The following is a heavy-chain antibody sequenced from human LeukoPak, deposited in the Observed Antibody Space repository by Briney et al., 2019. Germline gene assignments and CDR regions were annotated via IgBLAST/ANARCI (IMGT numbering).Heavy chain of an antibody. CDR1: GFTFSSYA. V-gene: IGHV3-23*01. CDR3: AKDDSPGKEWLEVIDY. CDR2: ISGSGGST. D-gene: IGHD3-3*01. Sequence: GGSLRLSCAASGFTFSSYAMYWVRQAPGKGLEWVSGISGSGGSTYYADSVKGRFTISRDNSKNTLYLQMNSLRAEDTAVYYCAKDDSPGKEWLEVIDYWGQGTLVTVSS. J-gene: IGHJ4*02.